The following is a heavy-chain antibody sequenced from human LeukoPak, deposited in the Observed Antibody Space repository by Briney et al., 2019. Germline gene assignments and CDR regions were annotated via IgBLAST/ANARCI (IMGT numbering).Heavy chain of an antibody. CDR2: ITGGSSTIT. Sequence: GGSLRLSCAASGFTFSSYSMNWVRQAPGKGLEWLSYITGGSSTITYYADSVKGRFTISRDNAKNSLDLQMNSLRAEDTAVYYCARPGIAVEIPPAEIDYWGQGTLVTVSS. D-gene: IGHD6-19*01. CDR1: GFTFSSYS. CDR3: ARPGIAVEIPPAEIDY. J-gene: IGHJ4*02. V-gene: IGHV3-48*01.